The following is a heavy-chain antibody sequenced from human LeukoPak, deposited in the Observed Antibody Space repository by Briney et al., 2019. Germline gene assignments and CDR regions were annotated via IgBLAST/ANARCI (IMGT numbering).Heavy chain of an antibody. D-gene: IGHD4-23*01. Sequence: SGTLSLTCAVSDGSISSSDWWSWVRQPPGKGREWIGEVYHSGSTKHNPSLMSRVTMSVDKSKNQFSLRLSSVTAADTAVYYCARGGGNSGHDAFDIWGQGTMVTVSS. V-gene: IGHV4-4*02. J-gene: IGHJ3*02. CDR1: DGSISSSDW. CDR3: ARGGGNSGHDAFDI. CDR2: VYHSGST.